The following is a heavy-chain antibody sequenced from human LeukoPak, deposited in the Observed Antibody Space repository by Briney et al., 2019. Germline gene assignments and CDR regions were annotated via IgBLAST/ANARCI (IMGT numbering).Heavy chain of an antibody. CDR1: GFTFSSYS. Sequence: GGSLRLSCAASGFTFSSYSMNWVRQAPGKGLQWVSAVSGSGGDTYYADSVKGRFTISRDNSKNTLFLQMNSLGAEDTALYFCAKDLRQFTYRDDPAYFDYWGQGTLVTVSS. V-gene: IGHV3-23*01. D-gene: IGHD2-21*01. J-gene: IGHJ4*02. CDR3: AKDLRQFTYRDDPAYFDY. CDR2: VSGSGGDT.